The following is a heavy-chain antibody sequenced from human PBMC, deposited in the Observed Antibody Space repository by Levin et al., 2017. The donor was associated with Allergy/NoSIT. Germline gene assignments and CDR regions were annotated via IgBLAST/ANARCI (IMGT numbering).Heavy chain of an antibody. D-gene: IGHD4-17*01. J-gene: IGHJ4*02. CDR3: AVSLTVTTDY. CDR1: GLTFSSHW. Sequence: GGSLRLSCAASGLTFSSHWMHWVRQAPGKGLVWVSRVNSVGNNTNYADSVKGRFTISRDSAKNMLYLQMNSLRAEDTAVYYCAVSLTVTTDYWGQGTLVTVSS. V-gene: IGHV3-74*01. CDR2: VNSVGNNT.